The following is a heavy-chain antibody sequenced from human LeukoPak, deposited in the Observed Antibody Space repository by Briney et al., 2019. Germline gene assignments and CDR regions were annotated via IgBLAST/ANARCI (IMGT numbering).Heavy chain of an antibody. J-gene: IGHJ6*02. CDR1: GDSISTYY. CDR3: ARLRGGSYAPDAYFYYGMDV. D-gene: IGHD1-26*01. V-gene: IGHV4-59*08. CDR2: IYYSGRT. Sequence: SETLSLTCTVSGDSISTYYWTWIRQPPGKGLEWLGYIYYSGRTNYNPSLKSRVTISVDTSKNQFSLKLRSVTASDTAVYYCARLRGGSYAPDAYFYYGMDVWGQGTTVIVS.